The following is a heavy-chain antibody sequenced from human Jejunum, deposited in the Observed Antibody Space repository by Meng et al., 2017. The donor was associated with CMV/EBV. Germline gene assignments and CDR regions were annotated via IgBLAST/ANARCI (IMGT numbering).Heavy chain of an antibody. D-gene: IGHD3-3*01. J-gene: IGHJ4*02. CDR3: ARGSIFVSFDS. Sequence: QVHRQESGPGLVKPSQTLSLTCSVSGGSIGSGDYYWSWIRQPPGKGLEWIGYIHDTGSTYYNPSLKSRVDISLGTSRNHFSLTLSSVTAEDTAVYFCARGSIFVSFDSWGQGTLVTVFS. CDR2: IHDTGST. CDR1: GGSIGSGDYY. V-gene: IGHV4-30-4*08.